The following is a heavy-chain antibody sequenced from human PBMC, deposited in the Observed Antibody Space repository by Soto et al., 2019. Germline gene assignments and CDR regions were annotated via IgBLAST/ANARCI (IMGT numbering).Heavy chain of an antibody. CDR3: ARFTKAQRLSPNDY. CDR2: IYFSGST. J-gene: IGHJ4*02. V-gene: IGHV4-59*01. CDR1: GGSISSYY. Sequence: NPSETLSLTCNVSGGSISSYYWSWIRQPPGKGLEWIGYIYFSGSTNYNPSLKSRVTISVDTSKNQFSLKLSSVTAADTAVYYCARFTKAQRLSPNDYWGQGTLVTVSS. D-gene: IGHD6-25*01.